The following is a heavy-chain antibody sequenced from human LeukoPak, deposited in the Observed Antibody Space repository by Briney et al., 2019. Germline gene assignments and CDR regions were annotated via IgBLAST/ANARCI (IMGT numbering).Heavy chain of an antibody. J-gene: IGHJ5*02. Sequence: GGSLRLSCAASGFTFSSYWMSWVRQAPGKGLEWVANIKQDGSEKYYVDSVKGRFTISRDNAKNSLYLQMNSLRAEDTAVYYCARDPADSSGYPWFDPWGQGTLITVSS. CDR2: IKQDGSEK. CDR1: GFTFSSYW. D-gene: IGHD3-22*01. V-gene: IGHV3-7*01. CDR3: ARDPADSSGYPWFDP.